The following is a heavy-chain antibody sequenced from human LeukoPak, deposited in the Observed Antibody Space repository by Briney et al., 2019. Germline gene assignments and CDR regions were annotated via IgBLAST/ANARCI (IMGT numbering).Heavy chain of an antibody. CDR3: ARGKRSVYYYDVYYFDY. CDR2: IYTSGST. J-gene: IGHJ4*02. CDR1: GGSISSYY. V-gene: IGHV4-4*07. Sequence: PSETLSLTCTVSGGSISSYYWSWIRQPAGKGLEWIGRIYTSGSTNYNPSLKSRVTMSVDTSKNQFSLKLSSVTAADTAVYYCARGKRSVYYYDVYYFDYWGQGTLVTVSS. D-gene: IGHD3-22*01.